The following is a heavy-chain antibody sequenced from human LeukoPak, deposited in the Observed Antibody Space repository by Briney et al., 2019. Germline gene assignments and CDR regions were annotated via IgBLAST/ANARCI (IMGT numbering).Heavy chain of an antibody. Sequence: SETLSLTCTVSGGSIRGHYWSWIRQPPGKGLEWIGYIYYSGGTNYNPSLKSRVFISVDTSKNQFSLKLSSVTAADTAVYYCARLRNHYDGSGYYPHDYWGQGTLVTVSS. J-gene: IGHJ4*02. CDR1: GGSIRGHY. CDR3: ARLRNHYDGSGYYPHDY. V-gene: IGHV4-59*08. CDR2: IYYSGGT. D-gene: IGHD3-22*01.